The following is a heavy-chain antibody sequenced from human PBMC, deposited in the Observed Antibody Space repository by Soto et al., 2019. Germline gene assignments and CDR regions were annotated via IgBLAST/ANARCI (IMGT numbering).Heavy chain of an antibody. CDR3: ARASPYDTLTGYYPD. Sequence: EVQLVESGGGLVQPGGSLRLSCAASGFTFSSYSMNWVRQAPGKGLEWVSYISSSSSTIYYADSVKGRFTISRDNAKNSLYLPMNSLRAEDTAVYYCARASPYDTLTGYYPDWGQGTLVTVSS. J-gene: IGHJ4*02. CDR1: GFTFSSYS. CDR2: ISSSSSTI. D-gene: IGHD3-9*01. V-gene: IGHV3-48*01.